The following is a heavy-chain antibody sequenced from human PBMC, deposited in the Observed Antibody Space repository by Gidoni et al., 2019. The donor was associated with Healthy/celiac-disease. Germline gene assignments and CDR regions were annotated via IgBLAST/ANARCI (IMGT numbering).Heavy chain of an antibody. CDR1: GGSFSGSY. J-gene: IGHJ2*01. Sequence: QVQLQQWGAGLLKPSETLSLTCAVYGGSFSGSYWSWIRQPPGKGLAWLGEITHSGSTNYNPSPKRRVTISVATSKNQSSLKLSSVTAADTAVYYCARGAGSSGGSSSHWYFDLWGRGTLVTVSS. D-gene: IGHD2-15*01. CDR3: ARGAGSSGGSSSHWYFDL. CDR2: ITHSGST. V-gene: IGHV4-34*01.